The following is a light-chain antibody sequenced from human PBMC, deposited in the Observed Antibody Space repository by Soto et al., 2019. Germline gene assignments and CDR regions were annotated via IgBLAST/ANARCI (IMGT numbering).Light chain of an antibody. Sequence: EIVVTQSPATLSVSPGERATLSCRASQSVSSSLAWYQQKPGQAPRLLIYGASTRAAGIPARFSGSGSGTEFTLTISSLQSEDFAVYYCHQYNNWPQTFGQGTKVDIK. CDR2: GAS. V-gene: IGKV3-15*01. CDR3: HQYNNWPQT. CDR1: QSVSSS. J-gene: IGKJ1*01.